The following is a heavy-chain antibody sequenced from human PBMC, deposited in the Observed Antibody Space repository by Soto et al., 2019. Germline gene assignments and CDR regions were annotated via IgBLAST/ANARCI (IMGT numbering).Heavy chain of an antibody. J-gene: IGHJ6*02. V-gene: IGHV3-74*01. Sequence: GSLRLSCVASGFTFSTYWMHWVRQAPGKGLVWVSRLKSDGSTTSYADYVKGRFTISRDNARNTLYLEMKSLRAEDTAVYYCARDQALYDDYWSGYYYGMDVWGQGTTVTVSS. D-gene: IGHD3-3*01. CDR3: ARDQALYDDYWSGYYYGMDV. CDR1: GFTFSTYW. CDR2: LKSDGSTT.